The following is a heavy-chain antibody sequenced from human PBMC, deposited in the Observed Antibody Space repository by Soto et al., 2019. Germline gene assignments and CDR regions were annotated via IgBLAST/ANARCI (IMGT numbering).Heavy chain of an antibody. J-gene: IGHJ3*02. CDR1: GYTFTNHG. Sequence: QVQLVQSGAEVKKPGASVKVSCKTSGYTFTNHGINWVRQAPGQGLEWMGWINPYNANVNYAQKLQDRVTMTTDTSTSTAYMDLRSLKSDDTAVYYCARDRVAEILDDAFERWDQGTMVTGSS. V-gene: IGHV1-18*04. CDR3: ARDRVAEILDDAFER. D-gene: IGHD3-3*01. CDR2: INPYNANV.